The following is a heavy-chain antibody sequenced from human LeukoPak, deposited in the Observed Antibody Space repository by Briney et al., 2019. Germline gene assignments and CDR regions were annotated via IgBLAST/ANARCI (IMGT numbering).Heavy chain of an antibody. Sequence: PGGSLRLSCEASGFTFSSNAMSWVRQAPGKGLEWVSGIGRDVRTHYADSVKGRFTISRDNSKKTMYLQMNSLRAEDTAVYYCAKDLIGWSFDYWGQGTRVPVSS. V-gene: IGHV3-23*01. D-gene: IGHD2-15*01. CDR1: GFTFSSNA. CDR3: AKDLIGWSFDY. J-gene: IGHJ4*02. CDR2: IGRDVRT.